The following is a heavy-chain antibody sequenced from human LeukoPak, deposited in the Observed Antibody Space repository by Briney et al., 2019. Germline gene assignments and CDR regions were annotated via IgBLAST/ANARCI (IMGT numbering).Heavy chain of an antibody. CDR2: IKQDGSEK. J-gene: IGHJ4*02. V-gene: IGHV3-7*01. D-gene: IGHD3-22*01. Sequence: GGSLRLSCAASGFTFSSYWMSWVRQAPGKGLELVANIKQDGSEKYYVDSVKGRFTISRDNAKNSLYLQMNSLRADDTAVYYCARVGGFDSSGYYGGYWGQGPLVTVSS. CDR3: ARVGGFDSSGYYGGY. CDR1: GFTFSSYW.